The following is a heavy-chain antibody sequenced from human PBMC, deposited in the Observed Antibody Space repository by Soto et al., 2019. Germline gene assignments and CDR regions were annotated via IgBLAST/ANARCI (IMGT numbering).Heavy chain of an antibody. V-gene: IGHV4-34*01. CDR2: VNHSGST. Sequence: KSSETLSLTCAVYGGSFGGYYWSWIRQPPGKGLEWIGEVNHSGSTKYNPSLKSRVTISVDTSKNQISLKMRSVTAADTAVYYCARGLDDKDYYYYYGMDVWSQGTTVTVSS. J-gene: IGHJ6*02. D-gene: IGHD3-9*01. CDR3: ARGLDDKDYYYYYGMDV. CDR1: GGSFGGYY.